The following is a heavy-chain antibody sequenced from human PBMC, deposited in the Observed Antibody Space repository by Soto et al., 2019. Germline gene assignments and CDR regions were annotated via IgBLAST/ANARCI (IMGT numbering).Heavy chain of an antibody. CDR3: ARAQGYDILSGYYWYFDL. V-gene: IGHV4-59*01. CDR2: IYYSGST. J-gene: IGHJ2*01. CDR1: GGSISSYY. D-gene: IGHD3-9*01. Sequence: QVQLQESGPGLVKPSETLSLTCTVSGGSISSYYWSWIRQPPGKGLEWIGYIYYSGSTNYNPSLKSRVTISVDTSKDHFSLKLSSVTVADTAVYYCARAQGYDILSGYYWYFDLWGRGNLVTVSS.